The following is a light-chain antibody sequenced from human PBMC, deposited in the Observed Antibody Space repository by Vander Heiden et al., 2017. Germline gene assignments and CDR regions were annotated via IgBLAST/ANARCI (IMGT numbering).Light chain of an antibody. CDR3: LQHNSYPFT. J-gene: IGKJ2*01. CDR1: QGIRDD. CDR2: AVS. Sequence: DTQRTQSPSSLSASVGDRVTITCRASQGIRDDLAWYQQRPGKAPERLIYAVSSLQSGVPSRFSGSGSGTEFTLTISSLQPEDFATYYCLQHNSYPFTFGQGTKLVIK. V-gene: IGKV1-17*01.